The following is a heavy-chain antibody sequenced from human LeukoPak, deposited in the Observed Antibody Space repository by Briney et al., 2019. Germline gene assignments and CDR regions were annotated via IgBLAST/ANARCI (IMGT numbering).Heavy chain of an antibody. Sequence: GGSLRLSCAASGFSFTNYWMHWVRQAPGKGLVWVSRINSDGSSTSYADSVKGRFTISRDNAKNTLYLQMNSLRAEDTAVYYCARLNGANMFDYWGQGTLVTVSS. CDR3: ARLNGANMFDY. CDR2: INSDGSST. D-gene: IGHD4/OR15-4a*01. V-gene: IGHV3-74*01. J-gene: IGHJ4*02. CDR1: GFSFTNYW.